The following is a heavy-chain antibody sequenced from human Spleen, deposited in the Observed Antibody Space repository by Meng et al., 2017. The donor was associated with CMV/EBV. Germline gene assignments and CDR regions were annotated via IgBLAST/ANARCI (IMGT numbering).Heavy chain of an antibody. J-gene: IGHJ4*02. CDR2: IYTSGST. D-gene: IGHD3-10*01. V-gene: IGHV4-4*07. CDR1: GGSISSYY. Sequence: VPLQGAGPGLVNPSETLSLTCPVSGGSISSYYWSWIRQPAGKGLEWIGRIYTSGSTNYNPSLKSRVTMSVDTSKNQFSLKLSSVTAADTAVYYCARGGRYYYGSGSYYLDYWGQGTLVTVSS. CDR3: ARGGRYYYGSGSYYLDY.